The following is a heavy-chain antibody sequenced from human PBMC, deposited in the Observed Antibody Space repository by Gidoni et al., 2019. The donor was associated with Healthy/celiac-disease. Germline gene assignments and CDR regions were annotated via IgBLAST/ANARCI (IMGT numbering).Heavy chain of an antibody. CDR2: ISADNGNT. V-gene: IGHV1-18*01. Sequence: QVQLVQSGAEVKKPGASVKVSCKASGYTFTSYGISWVRQAPGQGLEWMGWISADNGNTNYAQKLQGRVTMTTDTSTSTAYMELRSPGSDDTAVYYCARDLTTTGDRREGNAFDIWGQGTMVTGSS. D-gene: IGHD7-27*01. CDR3: ARDLTTTGDRREGNAFDI. CDR1: GYTFTSYG. J-gene: IGHJ3*02.